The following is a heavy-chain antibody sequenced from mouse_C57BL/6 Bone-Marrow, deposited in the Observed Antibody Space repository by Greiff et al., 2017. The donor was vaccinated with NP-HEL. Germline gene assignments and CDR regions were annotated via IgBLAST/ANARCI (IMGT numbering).Heavy chain of an antibody. D-gene: IGHD4-1*01. V-gene: IGHV1-15*01. J-gene: IGHJ2*01. CDR3: TSLNWDCHFDY. CDR2: IDPETGGT. Sequence: VQLQQSGAELVRPGASVTLSCKASGYTFTDYEMHWVKQTPVHGLEWIGAIDPETGGTAYNQKFKGKAILTADKSSSTAYMELRSLTSEDSAVYYCTSLNWDCHFDYWGQGTTLTVSS. CDR1: GYTFTDYE.